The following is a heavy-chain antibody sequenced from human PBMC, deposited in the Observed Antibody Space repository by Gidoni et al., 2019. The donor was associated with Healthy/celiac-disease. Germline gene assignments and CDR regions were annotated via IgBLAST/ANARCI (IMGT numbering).Heavy chain of an antibody. CDR1: GFTFSNAW. J-gene: IGHJ4*02. V-gene: IGHV3-15*01. Sequence: EVQLVESGGGLVKPGGSLRLSCAASGFTFSNAWMSWVRQAPGKGLEWVGRIKSKTDGGTTDYAAPVKGRFTISRDDSKNTLYLQMNSLKTEDTAVYYCTTDSIGYSSGWKFDYWGQGTLVTVSS. CDR3: TTDSIGYSSGWKFDY. CDR2: IKSKTDGGTT. D-gene: IGHD6-19*01.